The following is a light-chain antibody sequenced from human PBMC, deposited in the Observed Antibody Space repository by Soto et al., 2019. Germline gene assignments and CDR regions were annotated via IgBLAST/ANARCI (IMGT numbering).Light chain of an antibody. CDR3: QTWGTGIDVV. V-gene: IGLV4-69*01. CDR1: SGHSSYA. CDR2: LNSDGSH. J-gene: IGLJ2*01. Sequence: QLVLTQSPSSSASLVASVKLTCTLNSGHSSYAIAWHQQQPEKGPRYLMKLNSDGSHSKGDRIPDRFSGSSSGAERYLTISSLQSEDEADYYCQTWGTGIDVVFGGGTKLTVL.